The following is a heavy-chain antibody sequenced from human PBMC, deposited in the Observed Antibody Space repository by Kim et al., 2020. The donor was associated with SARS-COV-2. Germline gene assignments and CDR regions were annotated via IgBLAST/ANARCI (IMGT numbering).Heavy chain of an antibody. CDR2: GSGGST. Sequence: GSGGSTYYADSVKGRFNISRDKSKNTLYLQMNSRRAEDTAVYYCAKRLDYWGQGTLVTGSS. CDR3: AKRLDY. V-gene: IGHV3-23*01. J-gene: IGHJ4*02.